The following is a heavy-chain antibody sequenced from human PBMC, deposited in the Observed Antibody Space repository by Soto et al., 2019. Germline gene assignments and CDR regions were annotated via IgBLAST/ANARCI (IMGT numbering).Heavy chain of an antibody. D-gene: IGHD3-10*01. CDR1: GFTYSSYA. CDR3: AKEENYYGSGSFPFDY. Sequence: EVQLLESGGGLVQPGGSLRLSCAASGFTYSSYAMSWVRQAPGKGLEWVSAISGSGGSTYYADSVKGRFTISRDNSKNTRYLQMNSLRAEDTAVYYCAKEENYYGSGSFPFDYWGQGTLVTVSS. V-gene: IGHV3-23*01. CDR2: ISGSGGST. J-gene: IGHJ4*02.